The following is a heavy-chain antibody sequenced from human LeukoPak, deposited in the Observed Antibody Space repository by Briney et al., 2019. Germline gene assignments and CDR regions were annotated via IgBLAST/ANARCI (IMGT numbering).Heavy chain of an antibody. Sequence: GGSLRLSCAASGFTVSSNYMSWVRQAPGKGLEWVSVIYSSGSTYYADSVKGRFTISRDNSRNTLYLQMNSLRAEDTAVYYCARGDYGPSMDVWGQGTTVTVSS. J-gene: IGHJ6*02. CDR3: ARGDYGPSMDV. CDR2: IYSSGST. CDR1: GFTVSSNY. D-gene: IGHD4/OR15-4a*01. V-gene: IGHV3-53*01.